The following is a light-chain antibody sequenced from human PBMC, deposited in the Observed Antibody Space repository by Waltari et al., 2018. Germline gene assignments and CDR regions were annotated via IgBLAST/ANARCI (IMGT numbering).Light chain of an antibody. CDR1: SSDVGGYNY. CDR2: DVT. J-gene: IGLJ2*01. Sequence: QSVLPQPASVSGSPGQSITISCTGTSSDVGGYNYVPAYQQYPRKSPRFMIYDVTKRPSGVSNRFYGSKSGNTASLTISGLQAEDEADYYCSSYTSSGTLRIFGGGTKVTAL. V-gene: IGLV2-14*01. CDR3: SSYTSSGTLRI.